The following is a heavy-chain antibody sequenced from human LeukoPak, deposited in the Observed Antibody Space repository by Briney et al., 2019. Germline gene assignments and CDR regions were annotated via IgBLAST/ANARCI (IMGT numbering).Heavy chain of an antibody. CDR3: ARSPTYDSSGYYLVYFDY. CDR1: GYSISSGYY. CDR2: IYHSGST. J-gene: IGHJ4*02. Sequence: SETLSLTCAVSGYSISSGYYWGWIRQPPGKGLEWIGSIYHSGSTYYNPSLKSRVTISVDTSKNQSSLKLSSVTAADTAVYYCARSPTYDSSGYYLVYFDYWGQGTLVTVSS. V-gene: IGHV4-38-2*01. D-gene: IGHD3-22*01.